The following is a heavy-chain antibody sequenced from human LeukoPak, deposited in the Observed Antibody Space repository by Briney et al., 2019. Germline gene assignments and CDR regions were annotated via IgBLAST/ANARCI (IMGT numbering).Heavy chain of an antibody. Sequence: GGSLRLSCAASGFAFSSYWIHWVRQVPGKGLVWLSRINGDGSYTKYAASVKGRFTISRDNAQNTLFLQMNSLSAEDTAVYFCARDKSEYDSSGRGDYWGQGTLVTVSS. CDR3: ARDKSEYDSSGRGDY. CDR1: GFAFSSYW. D-gene: IGHD3-22*01. V-gene: IGHV3-74*03. J-gene: IGHJ4*02. CDR2: INGDGSYT.